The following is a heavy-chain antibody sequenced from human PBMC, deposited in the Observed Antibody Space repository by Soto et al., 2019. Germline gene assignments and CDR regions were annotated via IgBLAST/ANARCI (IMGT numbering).Heavy chain of an antibody. CDR2: IYWDGEK. Sequence: SGPTLVNPTQTLTLTCTFSGFSLSTSGVAVGWIRQPPGKALEWIALIYWDGEKRYSPSLKTSRTITKDTSKNQVVLSMTNMDHADTATYYCAHLSDLHFDYWGQGIPVTVSS. V-gene: IGHV2-5*02. CDR1: GFSLSTSGVA. J-gene: IGHJ4*02. D-gene: IGHD3-16*02. CDR3: AHLSDLHFDY.